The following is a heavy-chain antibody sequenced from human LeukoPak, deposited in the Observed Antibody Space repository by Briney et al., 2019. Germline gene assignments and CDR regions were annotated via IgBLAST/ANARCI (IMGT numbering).Heavy chain of an antibody. CDR1: GFTFSSYS. V-gene: IGHV3-21*04. Sequence: TGGSLRLSCAASGFTFSSYSMNWVRQAPGKGLEWVSSISSSSSYIYYADSVKGRFTISRDNAKNSLYLQMNSLRAEDTAVYYCARAVAAAGSYWGQGTLVTVSS. CDR3: ARAVAAAGSY. D-gene: IGHD6-13*01. J-gene: IGHJ4*02. CDR2: ISSSSSYI.